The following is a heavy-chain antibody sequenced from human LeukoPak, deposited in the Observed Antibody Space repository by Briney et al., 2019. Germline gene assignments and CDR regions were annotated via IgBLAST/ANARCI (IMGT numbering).Heavy chain of an antibody. Sequence: GASVKVSCKASGYTFTSYDINWVRQATGQGLEWMGWINPNSGGTNYAQKFQGRVTMTRDTSISTAYMELSRLRSDDTAVYYCASKRSSSSWYEWFDPWGQGTLVTVSS. J-gene: IGHJ5*02. CDR2: INPNSGGT. D-gene: IGHD6-13*01. V-gene: IGHV1-2*02. CDR1: GYTFTSYD. CDR3: ASKRSSSSWYEWFDP.